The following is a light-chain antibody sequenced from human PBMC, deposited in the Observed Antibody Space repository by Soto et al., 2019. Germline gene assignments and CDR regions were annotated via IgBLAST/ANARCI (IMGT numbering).Light chain of an antibody. Sequence: DIRMTQSPSTLSASVGDRVTITCRASQSTSNWLAWYQQRPGKAPKLLIYKASTLESGVPSRFSGSGSGTEFTITISSLQPDDFATYYCQQYDSSPWTFGQGTKVEIK. CDR1: QSTSNW. V-gene: IGKV1-5*03. J-gene: IGKJ1*01. CDR3: QQYDSSPWT. CDR2: KAS.